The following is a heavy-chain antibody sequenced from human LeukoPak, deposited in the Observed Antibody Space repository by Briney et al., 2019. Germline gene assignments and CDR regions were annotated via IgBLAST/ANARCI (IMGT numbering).Heavy chain of an antibody. D-gene: IGHD3-10*01. CDR1: GFTFSSYA. J-gene: IGHJ4*02. CDR2: ISGSGGST. CDR3: AKVLHGAFYYYGSGSYYFFDY. V-gene: IGHV3-23*01. Sequence: GGSLRLSCAASGFTFSSYAMSWVRQAPGKGLEWVSAISGSGGSTYYADSVKGRFTISRDNSKNTLYLQMNSLRAEDTAVYCCAKVLHGAFYYYGSGSYYFFDYWGQGTLVTVSS.